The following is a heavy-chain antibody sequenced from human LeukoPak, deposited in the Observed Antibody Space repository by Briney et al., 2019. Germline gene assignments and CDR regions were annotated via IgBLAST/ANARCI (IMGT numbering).Heavy chain of an antibody. V-gene: IGHV4-34*01. Sequence: SETLSLTCAVYGGSFSGYYWSWIRQPPGKGLEWIGEINHSGSTNYNPSLKSRVTISVDTSKNQFSLKLSSVTAAETAVYYCARGRPYYYDSSGYPTDYWGQGTLVTVSS. CDR1: GGSFSGYY. CDR2: INHSGST. D-gene: IGHD3-22*01. J-gene: IGHJ4*02. CDR3: ARGRPYYYDSSGYPTDY.